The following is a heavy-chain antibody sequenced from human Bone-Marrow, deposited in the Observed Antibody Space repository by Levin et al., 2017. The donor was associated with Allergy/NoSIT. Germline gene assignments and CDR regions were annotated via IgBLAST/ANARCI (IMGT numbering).Heavy chain of an antibody. J-gene: IGHJ4*02. V-gene: IGHV4-31*03. CDR3: AREGYCSSTSCYEGDY. Sequence: SETLSLTCTVSGGSISSGGYYWSWIRQHPGKGLEWIGYIYYSGSTYYNPSLKSRVTISVDTSKNQFSLKLSSVTAADTAVYYCAREGYCSSTSCYEGDYWGQGTLVTVSS. CDR1: GGSISSGGYY. D-gene: IGHD2-2*01. CDR2: IYYSGST.